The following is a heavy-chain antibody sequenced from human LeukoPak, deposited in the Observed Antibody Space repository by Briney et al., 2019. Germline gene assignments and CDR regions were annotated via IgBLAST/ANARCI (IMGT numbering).Heavy chain of an antibody. CDR3: ARVAGYCSSTSNCYSDY. CDR2: ISSSSSYI. J-gene: IGHJ4*02. CDR1: GFTFSRYW. V-gene: IGHV3-21*01. Sequence: GGSLRLSCEASGFTFSRYWMHWVRQAPGKGLEWVSSISSSSSYIYYADSVKGRFTISRDNAKNSLYLQMNSLRAEDTAVYYCARVAGYCSSTSNCYSDYWGQGTLVTVSS. D-gene: IGHD2-2*01.